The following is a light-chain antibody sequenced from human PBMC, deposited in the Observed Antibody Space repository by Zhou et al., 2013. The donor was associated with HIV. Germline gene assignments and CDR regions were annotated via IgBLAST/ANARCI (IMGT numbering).Light chain of an antibody. J-gene: IGKJ5*01. Sequence: DIQMTQSPSTLSASVGDRVIITCRASQSISRWVAWYQQKPGQVPKLLIYKASSLEGGVPSRFSGSGSGTEFTLTISSLQPDDFATYYCQQCDNYSITFGQGTRLEIK. CDR1: QSISRW. CDR3: QQCDNYSIT. CDR2: KAS. V-gene: IGKV1-5*03.